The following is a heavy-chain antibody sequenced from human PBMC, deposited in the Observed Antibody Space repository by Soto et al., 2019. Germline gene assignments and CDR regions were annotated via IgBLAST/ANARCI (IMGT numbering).Heavy chain of an antibody. J-gene: IGHJ4*02. CDR1: GGSISSYY. Sequence: QVQLQESGPGLVKPSETLSLTCTVSGGSISSYYWSWIRQPPGKGLEWIGYIYYSGNTNYNPSLKSRVTISVDTSKNQFSLKLSSVTAADTAVYYCARRGGYSGSYYFDYWGQGTLVTVSS. CDR3: ARRGGYSGSYYFDY. D-gene: IGHD1-26*01. V-gene: IGHV4-59*08. CDR2: IYYSGNT.